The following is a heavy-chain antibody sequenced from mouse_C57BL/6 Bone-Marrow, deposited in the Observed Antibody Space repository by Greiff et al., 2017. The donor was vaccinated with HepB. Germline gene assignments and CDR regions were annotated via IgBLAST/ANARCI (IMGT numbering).Heavy chain of an antibody. CDR2: INYDGSST. D-gene: IGHD1-1*01. V-gene: IGHV5-16*01. CDR3: ARAFTTVVAPYYAMDY. Sequence: EVKLVESEGGLVQPGSSMKLSCTASGFTFSDYYMAWVRQVPEKGLEWVANINYDGSSTYYLDSLKSRFIISRDNAKNILYLQMSSLKSEDTATYYCARAFTTVVAPYYAMDYWGQGTSVTVSS. J-gene: IGHJ4*01. CDR1: GFTFSDYY.